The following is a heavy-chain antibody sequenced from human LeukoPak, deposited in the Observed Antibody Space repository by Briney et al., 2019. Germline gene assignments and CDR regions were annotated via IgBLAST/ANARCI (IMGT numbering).Heavy chain of an antibody. D-gene: IGHD2-15*01. V-gene: IGHV3-23*01. J-gene: IGHJ4*02. CDR1: GFTFSSYA. CDR2: ISGSGGST. CDR3: AKGLLVVVVAATCDY. Sequence: GGSLRLSCAASGFTFSSYAMSWVRQAPGKGLEWVSAISGSGGSTYYADSVKGRFTISRDNSKNTLYLQMNSLRAEDTAVYYCAKGLLVVVVAATCDYWGQGTLVTVSS.